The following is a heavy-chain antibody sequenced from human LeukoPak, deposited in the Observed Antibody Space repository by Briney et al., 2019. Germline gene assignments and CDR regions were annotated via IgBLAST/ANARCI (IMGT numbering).Heavy chain of an antibody. J-gene: IGHJ4*02. CDR2: IKQDASEK. CDR1: GFIFDSYW. CDR3: AKDVYSSGTGYFDY. Sequence: GGSLRLSCAASGFIFDSYWMSWVRQAPGKGLEWVANIKQDASEKQYVDSVKGRFTISRDNAKNSLYLQMNSLRAEDTALYYCAKDVYSSGTGYFDYWGQGTLVTVSS. V-gene: IGHV3-7*03. D-gene: IGHD6-19*01.